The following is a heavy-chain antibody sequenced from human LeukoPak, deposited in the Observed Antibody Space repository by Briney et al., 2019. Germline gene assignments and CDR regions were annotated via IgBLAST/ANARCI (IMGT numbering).Heavy chain of an antibody. CDR1: GGSMTNYY. CDR2: IYYSGST. Sequence: SETLSLTCTVSGGSMTNYYWSWIRQPPGKGLEWIGYIYYSGSTNYNPSLKGRVTMSVDTSKKQSSLKLSSVTAADTAVYCCARGRYFYDSSGYAYWGQGTLVSVSS. V-gene: IGHV4-59*08. CDR3: ARGRYFYDSSGYAY. J-gene: IGHJ4*02. D-gene: IGHD3-22*01.